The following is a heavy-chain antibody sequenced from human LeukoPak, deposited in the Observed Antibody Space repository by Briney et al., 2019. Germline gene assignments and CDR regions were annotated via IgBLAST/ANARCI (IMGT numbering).Heavy chain of an antibody. CDR3: ARSSGYSSSGGLNWFDT. CDR1: GGSISSSSYY. J-gene: IGHJ5*02. Sequence: SETLSLTCTVSGGSISSSSYYWGWIRQPPGKGLEWIGSIYYSGSTYYNPSLKSRVTISVDTSKNQFSLKLSSVTAADTAVHHCARSSGYSSSGGLNWFDTWGQGTLVTVSS. V-gene: IGHV4-39*01. CDR2: IYYSGST. D-gene: IGHD6-13*01.